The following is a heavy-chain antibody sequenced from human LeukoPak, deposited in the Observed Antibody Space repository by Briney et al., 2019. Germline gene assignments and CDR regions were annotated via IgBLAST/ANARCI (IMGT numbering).Heavy chain of an antibody. J-gene: IGHJ4*02. CDR1: GGSFSGYY. D-gene: IGHD1-26*01. V-gene: IGHV4-34*01. Sequence: KASETLSLTCAVYGGSFSGYYWSWIRQPPGKGLEWIGEINHSGSTNYNPSLKSRVTISVDMSKNQFSLKLTSVNAADTAVYYCARYASGSYFDYWGQGTLVSVSS. CDR2: INHSGST. CDR3: ARYASGSYFDY.